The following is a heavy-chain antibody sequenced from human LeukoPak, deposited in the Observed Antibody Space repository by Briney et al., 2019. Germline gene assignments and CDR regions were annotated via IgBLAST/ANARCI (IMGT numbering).Heavy chain of an antibody. Sequence: GGSLRLSCAASGFTFSSNHMSWVRQAPGKGLEWVSVINSGGTTYYADSVKGRFTISRDNSKNTLYLQMNSLRAEDTAVYYCAHIVRHDPSDYWGQGTLVTVSS. V-gene: IGHV3-53*01. J-gene: IGHJ4*02. CDR2: INSGGTT. CDR3: AHIVRHDPSDY. CDR1: GFTFSSNH. D-gene: IGHD5-12*01.